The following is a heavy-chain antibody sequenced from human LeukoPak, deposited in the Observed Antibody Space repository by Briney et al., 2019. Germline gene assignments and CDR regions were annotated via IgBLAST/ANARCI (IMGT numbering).Heavy chain of an antibody. D-gene: IGHD5-18*01. J-gene: IGHJ4*02. Sequence: PGRSLRLSCTASGFTFGDYAMSWVRQAPGKGLEWVGFIRSKAYGGITEYAASVKGRFTISRDDSKSIAYLQMNSLKTEDTAVYYCTRARGYSYGYPDYWGQGTLVTVSS. CDR2: IRSKAYGGIT. V-gene: IGHV3-49*04. CDR3: TRARGYSYGYPDY. CDR1: GFTFGDYA.